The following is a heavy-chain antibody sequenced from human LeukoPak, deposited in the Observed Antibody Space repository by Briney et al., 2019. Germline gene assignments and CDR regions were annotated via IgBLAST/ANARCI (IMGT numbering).Heavy chain of an antibody. CDR3: ARGITMVPGYFDY. D-gene: IGHD3-10*01. J-gene: IGHJ4*02. V-gene: IGHV4-38-2*02. CDR1: GYSINSGYF. Sequence: SETLSLTCTVSGYSINSGYFWGWVRQPPGKGPEWIGSIFHSGSVYYNPSLRSRVTISVDTSKNQVSLKVTSVTAADTAVYYCARGITMVPGYFDYWGQGTLVTVSS. CDR2: IFHSGSV.